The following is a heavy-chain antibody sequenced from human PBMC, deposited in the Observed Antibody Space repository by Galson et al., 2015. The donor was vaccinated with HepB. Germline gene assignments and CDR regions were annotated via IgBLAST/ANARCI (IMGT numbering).Heavy chain of an antibody. CDR1: GYSFTSYW. D-gene: IGHD2-2*02. CDR3: ARSIGYCSSTSCYRVFVP. CDR2: IYPGDSDT. V-gene: IGHV5-51*01. J-gene: IGHJ5*02. Sequence: QSGAEVKKPGESLKISCKGSGYSFTSYWIGWVRQMPGKGLEWMGIIYPGDSDTRYSPSFQGQVTISADKSISTAYLQWSSLKASDTAMYYCARSIGYCSSTSCYRVFVPWGQGTLVTVAS.